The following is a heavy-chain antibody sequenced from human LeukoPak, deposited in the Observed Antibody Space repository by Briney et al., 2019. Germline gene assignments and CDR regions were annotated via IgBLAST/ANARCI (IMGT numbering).Heavy chain of an antibody. D-gene: IGHD3-10*01. CDR3: VRDGEGVAISVNYWFDP. Sequence: GASVKVSCRASGFIFTGYDINWVRQAAGQGLEWMGWMNPITGSTGYARQFQGRVTMTRDTSTGTAYMELTSLRSEDTAVYYCVRDGEGVAISVNYWFDPWGQGTLVTASS. V-gene: IGHV1-8*01. CDR2: MNPITGST. J-gene: IGHJ5*02. CDR1: GFIFTGYD.